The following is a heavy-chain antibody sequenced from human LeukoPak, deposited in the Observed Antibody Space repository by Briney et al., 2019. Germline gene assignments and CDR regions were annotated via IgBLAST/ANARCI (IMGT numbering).Heavy chain of an antibody. J-gene: IGHJ6*02. CDR3: ARDGVAAAGTGANYGMDV. V-gene: IGHV4-59*01. CDR1: SGSITRYY. Sequence: SETLSLTCTVSSGSITRYYWSWIRQPPGKGLEGMGYIYYSGSTNYNPSLKSRVTISVDTSKNQFSLKLSSVTAADTAVYYCARDGVAAAGTGANYGMDVWGQGTTVTVSS. CDR2: IYYSGST. D-gene: IGHD6-13*01.